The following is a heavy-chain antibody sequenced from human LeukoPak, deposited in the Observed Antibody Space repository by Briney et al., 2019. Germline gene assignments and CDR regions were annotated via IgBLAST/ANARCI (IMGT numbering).Heavy chain of an antibody. CDR1: GFTFSSYG. V-gene: IGHV3-23*01. CDR3: AKDRPHIVATIADFDY. Sequence: GGSLRLSCAASGFTFSSYGMSWVRQAPGKGLEWVSAISGSGGSTYYADSVKGRFTISRDNSKNTLYLQMSSLRAEDTAVYYCAKDRPHIVATIADFDYWGQGTLVTVSS. J-gene: IGHJ4*02. D-gene: IGHD5-12*01. CDR2: ISGSGGST.